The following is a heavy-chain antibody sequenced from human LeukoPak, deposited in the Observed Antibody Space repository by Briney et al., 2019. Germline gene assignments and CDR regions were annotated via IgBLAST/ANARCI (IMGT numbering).Heavy chain of an antibody. CDR3: AKDYPRGDNSSSLPPDF. J-gene: IGHJ4*02. V-gene: IGHV3-23*01. CDR2: ISGSGGAP. D-gene: IGHD2/OR15-2a*01. Sequence: GGSLRLSCAASGFTFSSYAMSWVRQAPGEGLEWVSAISGSGGAPYYADSVKGRFTISRDNSKNTLYMQMNSLRAEDTAVYYCAKDYPRGDNSSSLPPDFWGQGTLVTVSS. CDR1: GFTFSSYA.